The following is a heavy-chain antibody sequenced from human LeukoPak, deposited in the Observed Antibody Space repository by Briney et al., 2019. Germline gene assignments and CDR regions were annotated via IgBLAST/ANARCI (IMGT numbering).Heavy chain of an antibody. J-gene: IGHJ4*02. CDR1: GXTFSGYA. D-gene: IGHD4-17*01. V-gene: IGHV3-23*01. Sequence: GGSLRLSCAASGXTFSGYAMSWVRQAPGKGLEWVSAISGSGGSTYYADSVKGRFTISRDNSKNTLFLQMNSLRAEDTAVYYCVATVTILDYWGQGTLVTVSS. CDR3: VATVTILDY. CDR2: ISGSGGST.